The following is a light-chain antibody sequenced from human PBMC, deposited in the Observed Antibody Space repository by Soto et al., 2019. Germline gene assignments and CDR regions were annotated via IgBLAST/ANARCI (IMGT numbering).Light chain of an antibody. CDR2: GAL. V-gene: IGKV3D-20*01. CDR1: QSVSSSY. CDR3: QQYGSSPWT. J-gene: IGKJ1*01. Sequence: IVFAQSPTTLSLSPGDRATLSCGASQSVSSSYLAWFQQKPGLAPRLLIYGALSRATGIPDRFSGSGSGTDFTLTISRLEPEDFAMYYCQQYGSSPWTFGQGTKVDIK.